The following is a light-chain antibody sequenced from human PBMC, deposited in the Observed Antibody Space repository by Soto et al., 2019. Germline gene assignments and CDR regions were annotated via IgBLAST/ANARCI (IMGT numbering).Light chain of an antibody. CDR2: DVT. J-gene: IGLJ2*01. CDR3: FSYAGSNSLI. CDR1: ISDVAGYNS. Sequence: QSVLTQPPSASGSPGQSVTISCTGTISDVAGYNSVSWYQHHPGKAPKLMIYDVTKRPSGVPDRFSGSKSGNTASLTVSGLQAEDEADYYCFSYAGSNSLIFGGGTKVTVL. V-gene: IGLV2-8*01.